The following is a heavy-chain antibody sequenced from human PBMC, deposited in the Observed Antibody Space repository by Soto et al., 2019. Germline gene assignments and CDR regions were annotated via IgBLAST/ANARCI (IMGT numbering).Heavy chain of an antibody. Sequence: SETLSLTCTVSGGSISSSSYYWGWIRQPPGKGLEWIGSIYYSGTTYFNASLKSRVTRSVDMSKNQFSLKLSSVTAADTAVYYCARHKGNIPWGPIEVWGQGTLVTVSS. CDR2: IYYSGTT. CDR3: ARHKGNIPWGPIEV. J-gene: IGHJ4*02. CDR1: GGSISSSSYY. V-gene: IGHV4-39*01. D-gene: IGHD3-16*01.